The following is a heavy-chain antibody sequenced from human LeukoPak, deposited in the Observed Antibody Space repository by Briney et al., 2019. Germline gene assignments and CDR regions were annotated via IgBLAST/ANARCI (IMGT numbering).Heavy chain of an antibody. CDR2: IYYSGST. V-gene: IGHV4-59*08. CDR1: GGSISSYY. CDR3: AREARDAFDI. D-gene: IGHD1-26*01. J-gene: IGHJ3*02. Sequence: SETLSLTCTVSGGSISSYYWSWIRQPPGKGLGWIGYIYYSGSTNYNPSLKSRVTISVDTSKNQFSLKLSSVTAADTAVYYCAREARDAFDIWGQGTMVTVSS.